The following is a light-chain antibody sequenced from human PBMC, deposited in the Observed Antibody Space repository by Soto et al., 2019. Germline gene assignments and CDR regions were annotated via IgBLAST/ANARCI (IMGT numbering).Light chain of an antibody. CDR2: EVS. V-gene: IGLV2-14*01. CDR1: SSDVGGYNY. CDR3: SSYTSSSVV. J-gene: IGLJ2*01. Sequence: QSALTQPASVSGSPGQSITISCTGTSSDVGGYNYVSWYQQHPGKAPKLMIYEVSNRPSGVSNRFSGPKSGNTASLTISGLQAEDEADYYCSSYTSSSVVFGGGTQLTVL.